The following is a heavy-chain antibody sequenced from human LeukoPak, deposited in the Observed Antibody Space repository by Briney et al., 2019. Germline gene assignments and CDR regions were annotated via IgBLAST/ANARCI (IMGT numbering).Heavy chain of an antibody. CDR3: ARDADTSGYFGYFDY. J-gene: IGHJ4*02. CDR1: GFTFRNYG. CDR2: IWHDGSKE. Sequence: PGGSLRLSCAASGFTFRNYGIDWVRQAPGKGMEWVAGIWHDGSKEYYADSVKGRFIISRDNSKNMVYVQINSLTAEDTAVYYCARDADTSGYFGYFDYWGQGTLVTVSS. D-gene: IGHD3-22*01. V-gene: IGHV3-33*01.